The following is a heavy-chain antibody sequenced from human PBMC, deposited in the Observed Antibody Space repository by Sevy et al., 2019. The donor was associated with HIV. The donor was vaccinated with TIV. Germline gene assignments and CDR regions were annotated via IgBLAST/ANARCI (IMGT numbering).Heavy chain of an antibody. J-gene: IGHJ5*02. D-gene: IGHD2-15*01. Sequence: GGSLRLSCAASGFTFSYYRMSWVRQAPGKGLEWVANIRGDGREIYYVDSVKGRFTISRDNAKNSLFLEMNSLRAEDTAVYYCARDPGGRDWFDPWGQGTLVTVSS. CDR1: GFTFSYYR. CDR3: ARDPGGRDWFDP. CDR2: IRGDGREI. V-gene: IGHV3-7*03.